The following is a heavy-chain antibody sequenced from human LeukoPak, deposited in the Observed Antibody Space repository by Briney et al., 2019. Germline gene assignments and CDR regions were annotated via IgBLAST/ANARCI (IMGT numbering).Heavy chain of an antibody. D-gene: IGHD2/OR15-2a*01. V-gene: IGHV4-59*08. CDR3: ARRVGYCNSNGCPPFDY. CDR2: IYYSGST. CDR1: GGSISSHY. J-gene: IGHJ4*02. Sequence: SETLSLTCTVSGGSISSHYWSWIRQPPGKGLEWIGYIYYSGSTNYNPSLKSRVTISVDTSKNQFSLKLSSVTAADTAVYYCARRVGYCNSNGCPPFDYWGQGTLVTVSS.